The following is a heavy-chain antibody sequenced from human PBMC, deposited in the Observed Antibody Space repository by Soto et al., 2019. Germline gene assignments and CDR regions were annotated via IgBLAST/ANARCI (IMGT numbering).Heavy chain of an antibody. CDR2: IWYDGSNK. D-gene: IGHD2-15*01. J-gene: IGHJ3*01. Sequence: QVQLVESGGGVVQPGRSLRLSCAASGFTFSSYGMHWVRQAPGKGLEWVAVIWYDGSNKYYADSVKGRFTISRDNSKKTLYLQMDSLRAEDTAVYYCARDPSACSGGSCPHAFDLWGQGTMVTVSS. CDR3: ARDPSACSGGSCPHAFDL. CDR1: GFTFSSYG. V-gene: IGHV3-33*01.